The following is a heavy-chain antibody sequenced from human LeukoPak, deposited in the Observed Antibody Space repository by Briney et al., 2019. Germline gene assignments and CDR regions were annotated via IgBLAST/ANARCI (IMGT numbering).Heavy chain of an antibody. CDR1: GYTFTNYY. D-gene: IGHD5-18*01. CDR3: ARVTHTELSTWFDP. J-gene: IGHJ5*02. V-gene: IGHV1-46*01. Sequence: ASVKVSCKASGYTFTNYYIHWVRQAPGQGLEWMGLINPGGGNTNYAQNFQGRVTITADESTTTAYMELSSLRSEDTAVYYCARVTHTELSTWFDPWGQGTLVTVSS. CDR2: INPGGGNT.